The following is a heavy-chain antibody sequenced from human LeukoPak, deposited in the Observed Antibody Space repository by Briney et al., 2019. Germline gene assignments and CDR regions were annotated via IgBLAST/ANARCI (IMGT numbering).Heavy chain of an antibody. CDR1: KFTFSTYW. Sequence: GGSLRLSCAASKFTFSTYWMSWVRQAPGKGLEWVANIKRDGSEKYYVDSVKGRFTISRDNAKNSLYLQMNSLRAEDTAVYYCARGLSIWGHLGDYYYYMDVWGKGTTVTVSS. V-gene: IGHV3-7*01. CDR2: IKRDGSEK. J-gene: IGHJ6*03. CDR3: ARGLSIWGHLGDYYYYMDV. D-gene: IGHD3-9*01.